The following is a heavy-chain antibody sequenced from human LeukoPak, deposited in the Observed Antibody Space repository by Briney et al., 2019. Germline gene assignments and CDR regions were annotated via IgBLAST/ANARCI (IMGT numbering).Heavy chain of an antibody. CDR1: GFTFSSYG. V-gene: IGHV3-30*18. D-gene: IGHD2-15*01. J-gene: IGHJ4*02. Sequence: GGSLRLSCAASGFTFSSYGMHWVRQAPGKGLEWVAVISYDGSNKYYADSVKGRFTISRDNSKNTLYLQMNSLRAEDTAVYYCAKDNCQGFCELVVAATLDYWAREPWSPSPQ. CDR2: ISYDGSNK. CDR3: AKDNCQGFCELVVAATLDY.